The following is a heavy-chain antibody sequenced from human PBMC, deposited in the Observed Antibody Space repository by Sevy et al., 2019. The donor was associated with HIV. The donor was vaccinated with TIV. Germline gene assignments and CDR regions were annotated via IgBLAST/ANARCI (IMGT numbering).Heavy chain of an antibody. CDR3: ARVVLRGSWYDYYYYYYMDV. Sequence: GGSLRLSCAASGFTFSSYWMSWVRQAPGKGLEWVANIKQDGSEKYYVDSVKGRFTISRDNARNSLYLQMNSLRAEDTAVYYCARVVLRGSWYDYYYYYYMDVWGKGTTVTVSS. J-gene: IGHJ6*03. CDR2: IKQDGSEK. V-gene: IGHV3-7*01. CDR1: GFTFSSYW. D-gene: IGHD6-13*01.